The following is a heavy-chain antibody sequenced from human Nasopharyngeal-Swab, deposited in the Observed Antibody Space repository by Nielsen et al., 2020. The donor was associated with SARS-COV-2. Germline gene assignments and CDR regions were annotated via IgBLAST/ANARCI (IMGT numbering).Heavy chain of an antibody. J-gene: IGHJ5*02. Sequence: ASVKVSCKASGFTFTSYYFNWVRQAPGQGLEWMGMIDPFSGSTSYAQRFQGRITVTRDTSTSTVFMEVYSLTSEDTAVYYCARGGDPREVVAATDCFDPWGQGTLVTVSS. CDR3: ARGGDPREVVAATDCFDP. V-gene: IGHV1-46*01. CDR1: GFTFTSYY. CDR2: IDPFSGST. D-gene: IGHD2-15*01.